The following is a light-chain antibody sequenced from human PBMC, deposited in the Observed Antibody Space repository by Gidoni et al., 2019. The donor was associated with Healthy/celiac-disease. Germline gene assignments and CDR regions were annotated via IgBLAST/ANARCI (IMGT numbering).Light chain of an antibody. Sequence: IRMTQSPSSFSASVGDRVTITCRASQSISSYLAWYQHKPGKAPKLLIYAASSLQSGVPSRFSGSGSGTDFTLTISSLQPEDFATYYCQQYYSYPFTFGQGTKVEIK. CDR2: AAS. V-gene: IGKV1-8*01. J-gene: IGKJ1*01. CDR3: QQYYSYPFT. CDR1: QSISSY.